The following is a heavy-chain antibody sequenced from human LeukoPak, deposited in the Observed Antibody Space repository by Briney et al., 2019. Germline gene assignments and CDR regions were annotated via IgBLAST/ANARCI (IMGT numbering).Heavy chain of an antibody. J-gene: IGHJ4*02. D-gene: IGHD3-22*01. CDR3: ARPFYDSSGYRLTD. V-gene: IGHV1-69*01. CDR1: GGTFSSYA. Sequence: SVTVSCKASGGTFSSYAISWVRRAPGQGLEWMGGIIPIFGTANYAQKFQGRVTITADESTSTAYMELSGLRSEDTAVYYCARPFYDSSGYRLTDWGQGTLVTVSS. CDR2: IIPIFGTA.